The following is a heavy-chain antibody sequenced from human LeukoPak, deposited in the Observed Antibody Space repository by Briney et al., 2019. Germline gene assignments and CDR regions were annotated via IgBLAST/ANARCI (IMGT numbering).Heavy chain of an antibody. CDR3: ARYVSSGWPYFDY. V-gene: IGHV3-21*01. D-gene: IGHD6-19*01. Sequence: GGSLRLSCAASGFTFSSYSMNWVRQAPGKGLEWVSSISSSSSYIYYADSVKGRFTISRDNAKNSLYLQMNSLRAEDTAVYYCARYVSSGWPYFDYWSQGTLVTVSS. CDR1: GFTFSSYS. CDR2: ISSSSSYI. J-gene: IGHJ4*02.